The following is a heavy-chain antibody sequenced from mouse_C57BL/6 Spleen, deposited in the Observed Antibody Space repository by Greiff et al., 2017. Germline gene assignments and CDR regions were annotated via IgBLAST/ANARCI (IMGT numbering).Heavy chain of an antibody. Sequence: VQLQESGPELVKPGASVKISCKASGYAFSSSWMNWVKQRPGKGLEWIGRLYPGDGDTNYNGKFKGKATLTADKSSSTAYMQLSSLTSEDSAVYFGARSTYYSNEGRFAYWGQGTLVTVSA. CDR2: LYPGDGDT. CDR3: ARSTYYSNEGRFAY. D-gene: IGHD2-5*01. V-gene: IGHV1-82*01. J-gene: IGHJ3*01. CDR1: GYAFSSSW.